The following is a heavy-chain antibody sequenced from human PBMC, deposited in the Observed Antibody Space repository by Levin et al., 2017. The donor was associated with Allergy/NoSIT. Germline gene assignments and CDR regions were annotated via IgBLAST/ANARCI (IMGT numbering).Heavy chain of an antibody. J-gene: IGHJ4*02. D-gene: IGHD2-15*01. V-gene: IGHV3-23*01. CDR1: GFIFTGYA. CDR3: SKGVERSWIRAGAFDY. CDR2: ISGSGGDI. Sequence: QAGGSLRLSCAASGFIFTGYAMTWVRQTPGRGLEWVAEISGSGGDIYYADSVKGRFTISKDKSKNTLYLQMNSLRVEDTATYYCSKGVERSWIRAGAFDYWGQGTLVTVSS.